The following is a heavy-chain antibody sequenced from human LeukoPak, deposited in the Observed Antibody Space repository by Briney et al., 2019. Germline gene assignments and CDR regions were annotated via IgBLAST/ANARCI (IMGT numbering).Heavy chain of an antibody. J-gene: IGHJ4*02. CDR2: ISSSSSYI. D-gene: IGHD2-15*01. V-gene: IGHV3-21*01. Sequence: GGPLRLSCAASGFTFSSYSMNWVRQAPGKGLEWVSSISSSSSYIYYADSVKGRFTISRDNAKNSLYLQMNSLRAEDTAVYYCARDFEHQAATLFDYWGQGTLVTVSS. CDR3: ARDFEHQAATLFDY. CDR1: GFTFSSYS.